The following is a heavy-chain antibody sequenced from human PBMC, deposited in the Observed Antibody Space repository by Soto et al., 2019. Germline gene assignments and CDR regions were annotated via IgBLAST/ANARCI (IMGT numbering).Heavy chain of an antibody. CDR2: MNPNSGNT. J-gene: IGHJ3*02. D-gene: IGHD3-10*01. Sequence: QVQLVQSGAEVKKPGASVKVSCKASGYTFTSYDINWVRQATGQGLEWMGWMNPNSGNTGYAQKFQGRVTMTRNTSISTAYMELSSLRSEDTAVYYCFLDEMFRAHAFDIWGQGTMVTVSS. V-gene: IGHV1-8*01. CDR3: FLDEMFRAHAFDI. CDR1: GYTFTSYD.